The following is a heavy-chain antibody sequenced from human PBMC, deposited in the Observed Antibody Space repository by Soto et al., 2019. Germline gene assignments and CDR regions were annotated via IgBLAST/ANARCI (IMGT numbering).Heavy chain of an antibody. J-gene: IGHJ1*01. CDR2: IYYSGST. CDR3: ARVHAEDGAAADIEYFQH. Sequence: SETLSLTCTVSGGSISSYYWSWIRQPPGKGLEWIGYIYYSGSTNYNPSLKSRVTISVDTSKNQFSLKLSSVTAADTAVYYCARVHAEDGAAADIEYFQHWGQGTLVTVSS. D-gene: IGHD6-13*01. V-gene: IGHV4-59*01. CDR1: GGSISSYY.